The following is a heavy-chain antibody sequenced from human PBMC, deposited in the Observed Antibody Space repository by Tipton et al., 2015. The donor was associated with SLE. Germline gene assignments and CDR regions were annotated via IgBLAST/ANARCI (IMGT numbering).Heavy chain of an antibody. CDR1: GLTVSNTY. CDR2: IYTGGRT. D-gene: IGHD6-25*01. CDR3: ANVDISGYYVDC. V-gene: IGHV3-53*05. J-gene: IGHJ4*02. Sequence: SLRLSCAVSGLTVSNTYMSWVRQAPGKGLEWVSVIYTGGRTSYADSVKGRFTFSRDNSKNTLYLQMNSLRVEDTAVYYCANVDISGYYVDCRGQGSLVTVSS.